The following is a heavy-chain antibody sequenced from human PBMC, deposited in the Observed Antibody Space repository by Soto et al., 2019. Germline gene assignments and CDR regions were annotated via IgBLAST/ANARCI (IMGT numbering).Heavy chain of an antibody. J-gene: IGHJ5*02. V-gene: IGHV1-2*04. Sequence: ASVKVSCKASGYTFTGYYMHWVRQAPGQGLEWMGWINPNSGGTNYAQKFQGWVTMTRDTSISTAYMELSRLRSDDTAVYYCARGLYCSSTSCRNNWFDPWGQGTLVTVSS. D-gene: IGHD2-2*01. CDR2: INPNSGGT. CDR3: ARGLYCSSTSCRNNWFDP. CDR1: GYTFTGYY.